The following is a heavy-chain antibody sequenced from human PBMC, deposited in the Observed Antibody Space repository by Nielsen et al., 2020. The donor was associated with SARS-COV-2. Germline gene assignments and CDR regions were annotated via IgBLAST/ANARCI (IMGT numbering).Heavy chain of an antibody. CDR1: GGSISSGDYY. Sequence: SETLSLTCTVSGGSISSGDYYWSWIRQPPGKGLEWIGYIYYSGSTYYNPSLKSRVTISVDTSKNQFSLKLSSVTAADTAVYYCARAMITGRIFGVVGAFDIWGQGTMVTVSS. D-gene: IGHD3-3*01. CDR2: IYYSGST. J-gene: IGHJ3*02. V-gene: IGHV4-30-4*01. CDR3: ARAMITGRIFGVVGAFDI.